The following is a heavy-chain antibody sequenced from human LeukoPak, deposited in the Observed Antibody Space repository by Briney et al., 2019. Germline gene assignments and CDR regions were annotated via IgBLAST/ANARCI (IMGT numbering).Heavy chain of an antibody. CDR1: GGSIISYY. Sequence: PSETLSVTCMVSGGSIISYYWSWIRPPPGKGLEWLGHNYYSGSTNYNPSLKSRVTIPVDKSKHQFSLNLRSVTAADTALCCCARVLPNVEWLPHYYMDVWGKGTTVTVSS. CDR3: ARVLPNVEWLPHYYMDV. J-gene: IGHJ6*03. CDR2: NYYSGST. D-gene: IGHD3-3*01. V-gene: IGHV4-59*01.